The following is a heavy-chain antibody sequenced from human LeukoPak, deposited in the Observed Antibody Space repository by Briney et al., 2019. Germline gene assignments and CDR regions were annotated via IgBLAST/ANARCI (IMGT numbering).Heavy chain of an antibody. CDR2: IYSGGST. Sequence: GGSLRLSCEASGFSVSSNYMTWVRQAPGKGLEWVSVIYSGGSTYYADSVKGRFIISRDNSKNTVYLQMNSLRAEDTAVYYCVRGLGEWFPYVDYWGQGTLVAVSS. CDR3: VRGLGEWFPYVDY. D-gene: IGHD3-16*01. J-gene: IGHJ4*02. CDR1: GFSVSSNY. V-gene: IGHV3-53*01.